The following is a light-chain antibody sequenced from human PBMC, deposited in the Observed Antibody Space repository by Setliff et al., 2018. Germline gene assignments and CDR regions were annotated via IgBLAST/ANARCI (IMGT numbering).Light chain of an antibody. Sequence: QSALTQPAAVSGSPGQSIAISCTGTTSDVGGYDYVSWYQHHPGKAPKLMIYEVSKRPSGVPDRFSGAKSGNTASLTVSGLQAEDEADYFCSSYGGNNNVIFGGGTKVTVL. V-gene: IGLV2-8*01. CDR2: EVS. CDR1: TSDVGGYDY. CDR3: SSYGGNNNVI. J-gene: IGLJ2*01.